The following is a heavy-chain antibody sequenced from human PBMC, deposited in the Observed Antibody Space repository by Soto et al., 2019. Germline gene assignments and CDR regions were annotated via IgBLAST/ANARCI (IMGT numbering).Heavy chain of an antibody. V-gene: IGHV3-23*01. CDR1: GFTFSSYA. J-gene: IGHJ6*02. CDR3: AKCIGPYYYYYGTAV. Sequence: EVQLFESGGGLVQPVGSLRLSCAASGFTFSSYAMSWVRQAPGKGLEWVSAISGRGGSTYYADSVKGLFTISRDKSKNTLYLPMNSLRAENTAVYYCAKCIGPYYYYYGTAVCGQGTTVTVSS. D-gene: IGHD3-10*01. CDR2: ISGRGGST.